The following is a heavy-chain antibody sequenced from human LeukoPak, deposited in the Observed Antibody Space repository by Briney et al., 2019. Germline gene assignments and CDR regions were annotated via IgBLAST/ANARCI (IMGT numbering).Heavy chain of an antibody. CDR2: IYYSGST. D-gene: IGHD3-22*01. CDR3: ARVRADYYDSSVGVGEGVRRVYYFDY. CDR1: GGSISSYY. V-gene: IGHV4-59*01. J-gene: IGHJ4*02. Sequence: SETLSLTCTVSGGSISSYYWSWIRQPPGKGLEWIGYIYYSGSTNYNPSLKSRVTISVDTSKNQFSLKLSSVTAADTAVYYCARVRADYYDSSVGVGEGVRRVYYFDYWGQGTLVTVSS.